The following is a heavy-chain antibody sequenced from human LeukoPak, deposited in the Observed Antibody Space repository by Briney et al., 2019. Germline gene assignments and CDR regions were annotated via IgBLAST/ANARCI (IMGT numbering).Heavy chain of an antibody. CDR2: ISGSGGST. J-gene: IGHJ4*02. D-gene: IGHD3-16*01. CDR3: ARDIQIIMGGN. V-gene: IGHV3-23*01. Sequence: LTGGSLRLSCAASGFTFSSYAMSWVRQAPGKGLEWVSAISGSGGSTYYADSVKGRFTISRDNAKNSLYLQMNSLRAEDTAVYYCARDIQIIMGGNWGQGTLVTVSS. CDR1: GFTFSSYA.